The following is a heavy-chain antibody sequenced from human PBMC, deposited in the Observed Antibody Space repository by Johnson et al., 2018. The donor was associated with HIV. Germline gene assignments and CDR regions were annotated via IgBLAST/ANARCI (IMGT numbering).Heavy chain of an antibody. D-gene: IGHD4-23*01. CDR3: ARGGRAHYGGNFGAFDS. CDR2: INWNGGTK. J-gene: IGHJ3*02. CDR1: GFTFNDHG. V-gene: IGHV3-20*04. Sequence: MMLVESGGGVVRPGGSLRLSCAVSGFTFNDHGMSWVRQAPGQGLEWVSGINWNGGTKDYADSVKGRFTISRDNAKNSLYLQMNSLRAEDTAVYYCARGGRAHYGGNFGAFDSWGQGTMVTVSS.